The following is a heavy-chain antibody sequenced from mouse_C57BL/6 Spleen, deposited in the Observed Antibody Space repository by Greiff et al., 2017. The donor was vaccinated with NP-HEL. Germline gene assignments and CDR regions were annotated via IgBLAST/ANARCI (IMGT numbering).Heavy chain of an antibody. CDR1: GYTFTSYW. CDR3: AMCLLYAMDY. CDR2: IHPNSGST. J-gene: IGHJ4*01. Sequence: QVQLQQPGAELVKPGASVKLSCKASGYTFTSYWMHWVKQRPGQGLEWIGMIHPNSGSTNYNEKSKSKATLTVDKSSSTAYMQLSSLTSEDSAVYYCAMCLLYAMDYWGQGTSVTVSS. V-gene: IGHV1-64*01. D-gene: IGHD1-1*01.